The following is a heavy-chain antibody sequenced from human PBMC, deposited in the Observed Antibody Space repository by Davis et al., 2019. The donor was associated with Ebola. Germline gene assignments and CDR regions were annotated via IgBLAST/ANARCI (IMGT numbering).Heavy chain of an antibody. D-gene: IGHD6-13*01. CDR3: ARGYSSTWHTPDY. V-gene: IGHV3-74*01. CDR2: INSDGSST. J-gene: IGHJ4*02. CDR1: GFTFSSYW. Sequence: PGGSLRLSCAASGFTFSSYWMHWVRQAPGKGLVWVSRINSDGSSTTYADSVKGRFTISRDNAKNTLYLQMNSLRVDDTAVYYCARGYSSTWHTPDYWGQGTLVTVSS.